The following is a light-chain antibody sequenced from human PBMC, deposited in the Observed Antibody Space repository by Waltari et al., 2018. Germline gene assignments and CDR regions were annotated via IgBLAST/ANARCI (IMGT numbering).Light chain of an antibody. V-gene: IGKV1-39*01. J-gene: IGKJ1*01. CDR1: QDITTF. CDR2: YGD. Sequence: DIQMSQSPSSLSASVGDRVTITCRASQDITTFLNWYHQKPGKAPKLLIYYGDRLASGVPPRFSGSGAGTEFTLTISSLQPEDVATYYCQQGHSYPPTFGQGTKVE. CDR3: QQGHSYPPT.